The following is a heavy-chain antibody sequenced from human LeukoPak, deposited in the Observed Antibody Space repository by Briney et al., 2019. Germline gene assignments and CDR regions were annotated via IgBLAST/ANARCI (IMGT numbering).Heavy chain of an antibody. Sequence: ASVKVSCKASGYTFTSYDINWVRQAPGQGHEGMGWMNPNSGNTGYAQKFQGRVTMTRDPPISTAYMELSSLRSEDAAVYYCARGGGVDYGDYAGNDYWGQGTLVTVSS. CDR3: ARGGGVDYGDYAGNDY. V-gene: IGHV1-8*01. J-gene: IGHJ4*02. CDR2: MNPNSGNT. CDR1: GYTFTSYD. D-gene: IGHD4-17*01.